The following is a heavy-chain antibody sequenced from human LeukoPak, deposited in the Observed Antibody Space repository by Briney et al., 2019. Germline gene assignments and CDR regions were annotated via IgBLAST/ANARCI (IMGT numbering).Heavy chain of an antibody. CDR2: IYPGDSDT. Sequence: GESLKISCKGSGYSFTSYWIGWVRQMPGKGLEWLGIIYPGDSDTSYSPSFQGQVTISADKSISTAYLQWSSLKASDTAMYYCAITTGYYGSGSYPGAFDIWGQGTMVTVSS. CDR3: AITTGYYGSGSYPGAFDI. J-gene: IGHJ3*02. V-gene: IGHV5-51*01. CDR1: GYSFTSYW. D-gene: IGHD3-10*01.